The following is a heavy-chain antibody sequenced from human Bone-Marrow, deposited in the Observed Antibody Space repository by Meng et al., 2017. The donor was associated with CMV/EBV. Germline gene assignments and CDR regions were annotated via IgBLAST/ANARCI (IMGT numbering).Heavy chain of an antibody. V-gene: IGHV1-2*02. CDR3: ARFIAAAQNAFDI. J-gene: IGHJ3*02. Sequence: ASVKVSCKASGYTFTGYYMHWVRQAPGQGLEWMGWINPNSGGTNYAQKFQGRVTMTRDTSISTAYMELSRLRSDDTAVYYCARFIAAAQNAFDIWGQGTMATVSS. CDR2: INPNSGGT. CDR1: GYTFTGYY. D-gene: IGHD6-13*01.